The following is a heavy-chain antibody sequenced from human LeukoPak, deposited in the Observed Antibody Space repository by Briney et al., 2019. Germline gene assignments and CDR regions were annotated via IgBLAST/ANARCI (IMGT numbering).Heavy chain of an antibody. Sequence: PSETLSLTCAVYGGSFSGYYWSWIRQPPGKGLEWIGEINHSGSTNYNPSLKSRVTISVDTSKSQFSLKLSSVTAADTAVYYCARGRAAMARPFDYWGQGTLVTVSS. CDR1: GGSFSGYY. CDR3: ARGRAAMARPFDY. J-gene: IGHJ4*02. D-gene: IGHD5-18*01. CDR2: INHSGST. V-gene: IGHV4-34*01.